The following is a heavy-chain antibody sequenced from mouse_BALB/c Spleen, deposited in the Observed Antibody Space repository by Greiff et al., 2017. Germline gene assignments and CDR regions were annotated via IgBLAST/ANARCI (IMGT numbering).Heavy chain of an antibody. CDR1: GFSLTGYG. CDR3: ARDAGNYGGYYFDY. J-gene: IGHJ2*01. V-gene: IGHV2-6-7*01. CDR2: IWGDGST. Sequence: QVQLKESGPGLVAPSQSLSITCTVSGFSLTGYGVNWVRQPPGKGLEWLGMIWGDGSTDYNSALKSRLSISKDNSKSQVFLKMNSLQTDDTARYYCARDAGNYGGYYFDYWGQGTTLTVSS. D-gene: IGHD2-1*01.